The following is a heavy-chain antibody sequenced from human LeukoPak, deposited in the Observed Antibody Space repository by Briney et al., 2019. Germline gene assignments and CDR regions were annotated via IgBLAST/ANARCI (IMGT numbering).Heavy chain of an antibody. D-gene: IGHD2-21*01. J-gene: IGHJ4*02. Sequence: ASVKVSCKASGYTFVSYGFGWVRQAPGQGLEWMGWISAYNGNTNYPLKFQGRVTMTTDTSTSTAYMELRSLRSDDTAVYYCARGSATMIDIFDFWSQGTLVTVSS. CDR3: ARGSATMIDIFDF. CDR1: GYTFVSYG. V-gene: IGHV1-18*01. CDR2: ISAYNGNT.